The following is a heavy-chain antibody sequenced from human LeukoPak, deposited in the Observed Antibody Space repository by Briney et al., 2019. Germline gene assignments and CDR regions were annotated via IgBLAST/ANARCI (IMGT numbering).Heavy chain of an antibody. CDR3: GALLWFGVDWYFDL. Sequence: PSETLSLTCTVSGGSISSYYWSWIRQPPGKGLEWIGYIYYSGSTNYNPSLKSRVTISVDTSKNQFSLKLSSVTAADTAVYYCGALLWFGVDWYFDLWGRGTLVTVSS. J-gene: IGHJ2*01. CDR2: IYYSGST. D-gene: IGHD3-10*01. V-gene: IGHV4-59*12. CDR1: GGSISSYY.